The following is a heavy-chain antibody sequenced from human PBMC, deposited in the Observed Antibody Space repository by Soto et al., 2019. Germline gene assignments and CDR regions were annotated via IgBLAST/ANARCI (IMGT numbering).Heavy chain of an antibody. CDR3: ARGTIFGVVRPPYYYYYGMDV. Sequence: ASVKVSCKASGYTFTSYAMHWVRKAPGQRREWMGWINAGNGNTKYSQKFRGRVTITRGTYASTAYMELRRLRSDDTAVYYCARGTIFGVVRPPYYYYYGMDVWGQGTTVTLSS. CDR2: INAGNGNT. D-gene: IGHD3-3*01. J-gene: IGHJ6*02. CDR1: GYTFTSYA. V-gene: IGHV1-3*01.